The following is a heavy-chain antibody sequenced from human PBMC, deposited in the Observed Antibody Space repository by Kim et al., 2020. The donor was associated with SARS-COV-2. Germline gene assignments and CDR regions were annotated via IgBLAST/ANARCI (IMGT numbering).Heavy chain of an antibody. CDR3: ARGSSGWTGYYYGMDV. D-gene: IGHD6-19*01. V-gene: IGHV3-20*01. J-gene: IGHJ6*02. Sequence: DAVKGRFNISRENAKNSLYLQMNRLRAEDTALYHCARGSSGWTGYYYGMDVWGQGTTVTVSS.